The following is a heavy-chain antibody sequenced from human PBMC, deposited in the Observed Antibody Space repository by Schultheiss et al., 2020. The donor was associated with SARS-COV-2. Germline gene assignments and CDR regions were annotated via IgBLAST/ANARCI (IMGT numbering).Heavy chain of an antibody. D-gene: IGHD3-10*01. V-gene: IGHV4-34*10. CDR1: GGSFSGYY. CDR3: ARLWDSGYYYYYGMDV. Sequence: SETLSLTCAVYGGSFSGYYWSWIRQPPGKGLEWIGEIYHSGSTNYNPSLKSRVTMSVDTSKNQFSLKLSSVTAADTAVYYCARLWDSGYYYYYGMDVWGQGTTVTVSS. J-gene: IGHJ6*02. CDR2: IYHSGST.